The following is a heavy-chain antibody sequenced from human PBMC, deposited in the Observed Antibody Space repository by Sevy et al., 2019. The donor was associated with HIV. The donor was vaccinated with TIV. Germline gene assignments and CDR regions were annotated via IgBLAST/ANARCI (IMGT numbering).Heavy chain of an antibody. CDR3: ASSDATSRFGYYYFAMDF. CDR1: GFTFNTYN. Sequence: GRSLRLSCAVSGFTFNTYNMNWVRQAPGKGLEWVSYISYTSTTIYYADSVRGRFTISRDNAKNTLNLQMNSLRDEDKAVYYCASSDATSRFGYYYFAMDFWGQGTSVTVSS. V-gene: IGHV3-48*02. J-gene: IGHJ6*02. D-gene: IGHD3-22*01. CDR2: ISYTSTTI.